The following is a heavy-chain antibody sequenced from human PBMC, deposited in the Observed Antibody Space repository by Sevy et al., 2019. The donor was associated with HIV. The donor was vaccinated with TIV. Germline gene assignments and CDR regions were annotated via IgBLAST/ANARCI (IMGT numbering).Heavy chain of an antibody. V-gene: IGHV1-18*01. CDR3: ARDTTQGVVIRPSAMRGGIDF. D-gene: IGHD2-2*01. CDR2: ISPYTGDT. CDR1: GYTFASFG. J-gene: IGHJ4*02. Sequence: ASVKVSCKASGYTFASFGVSWVRQAPGQGLQWMGWISPYTGDTNYARNFQARVTMTTDTSTSTAYLELRNLSSDVTAVYYIARDTTQGVVIRPSAMRGGIDFWGQGTLVTVSS.